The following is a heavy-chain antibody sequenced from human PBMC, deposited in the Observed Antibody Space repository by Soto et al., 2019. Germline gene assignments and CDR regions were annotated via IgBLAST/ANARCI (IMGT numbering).Heavy chain of an antibody. CDR2: ISYDGSNK. D-gene: IGHD5-12*01. Sequence: QPGGSLRLSCAASGFTFSTYAMQWVRQAPGKGLEWVAVISYDGSNKYYADSVKGRFTISRDNSRNTLYLQLNTLRAEDTALYYCAKGYYSGYDLAYFDYWGQGTLVTVSS. V-gene: IGHV3-30-3*01. J-gene: IGHJ4*02. CDR1: GFTFSTYA. CDR3: AKGYYSGYDLAYFDY.